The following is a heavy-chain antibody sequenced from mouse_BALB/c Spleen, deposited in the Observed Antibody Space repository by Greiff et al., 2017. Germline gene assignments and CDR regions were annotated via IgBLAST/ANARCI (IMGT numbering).Heavy chain of an antibody. CDR2: ISSGSSTI. Sequence: EVQRVESGGGLVQPGGSRKLSCAASGFTFSSFGMHWVRQAPEKGLEWVAYISSGSSTIYYADTVKGRFTISRDNPKNTLFLQMTSLRSEDTAMYYCARGYGNYGFAYWGQGTLVTVSA. D-gene: IGHD2-10*02. V-gene: IGHV5-17*02. CDR3: ARGYGNYGFAY. CDR1: GFTFSSFG. J-gene: IGHJ3*01.